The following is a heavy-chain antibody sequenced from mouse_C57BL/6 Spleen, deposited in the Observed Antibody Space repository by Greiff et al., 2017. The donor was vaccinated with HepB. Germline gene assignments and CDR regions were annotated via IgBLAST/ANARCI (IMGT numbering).Heavy chain of an antibody. J-gene: IGHJ3*01. CDR1: GFTFSSYG. CDR2: ISSGGSYT. D-gene: IGHD2-3*01. Sequence: EVQLVESGGDLVKPGGSLKLSCAASGFTFSSYGMSWVRQTPDKRLEWVATISSGGSYTYYPDSVKGRFTISRDNAKNTLYLQMSSLKSEDTAMYYCARQDDGYYGSFLFAYWGQGTLVTVSA. V-gene: IGHV5-6*01. CDR3: ARQDDGYYGSFLFAY.